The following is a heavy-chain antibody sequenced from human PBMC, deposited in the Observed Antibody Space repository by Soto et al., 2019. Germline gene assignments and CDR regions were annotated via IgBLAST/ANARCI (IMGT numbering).Heavy chain of an antibody. CDR3: ARILAARAPWFVP. D-gene: IGHD6-13*01. CDR2: INQDGSEK. J-gene: IGHJ5*02. Sequence: GGSLRLSCAASGFTFGTYWMSWVRQAPGKGLEWVANINQDGSEKYHVDSVKGRFTISRDNAKNSLYLQMNSLRAEDTAVYYCARILAARAPWFVPWGQGTLVTVS. CDR1: GFTFGTYW. V-gene: IGHV3-7*01.